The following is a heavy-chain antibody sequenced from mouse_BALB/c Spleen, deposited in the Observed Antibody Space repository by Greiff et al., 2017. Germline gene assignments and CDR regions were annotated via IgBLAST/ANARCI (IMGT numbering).Heavy chain of an antibody. V-gene: IGHV7-3*02. CDR1: GFTFTDYY. D-gene: IGHD6-1*01. CDR3: ARDRAKPWYFDV. J-gene: IGHJ1*01. CDR2: IRNKANGYTT. Sequence: EVQGVESGGGLVQPGGSLRLSCATSGFTFTDYYMSWVRQPPGKALEWLGFIRNKANGYTTEYSASVKGRFTISRDNSQSILYLQMNTLRAEDSATYYCARDRAKPWYFDVWGAGTTVTVSS.